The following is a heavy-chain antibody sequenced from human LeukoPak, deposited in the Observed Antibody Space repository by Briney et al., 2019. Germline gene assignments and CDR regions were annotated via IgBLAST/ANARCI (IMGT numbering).Heavy chain of an antibody. CDR3: VRGPRGFDY. CDR1: GFTFSDHN. V-gene: IGHV3-72*01. CDR2: TRNKANSYTT. J-gene: IGHJ4*02. Sequence: PGGSLRLSCAASGFTFSDHNMDWVRQAPGKGLEWVGRTRNKANSYTTEYAASVKGRFIISRDDSKNSLYLQMNSLKPEDTAVYYCVRGPRGFDYWGQGILVTVSS.